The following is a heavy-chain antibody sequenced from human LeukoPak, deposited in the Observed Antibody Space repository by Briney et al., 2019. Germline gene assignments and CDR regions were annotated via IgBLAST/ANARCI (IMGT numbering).Heavy chain of an antibody. Sequence: ASVKVSCKASGYTFTSYYMHWVRQAPGQGLEWMGIINPSGGSTSYAQKFQGRVTMTRDTSTSTVYMELSSLRAEDTAVYYCARHPHYNSSDYYYVLGDYWGQGTLVTVSS. V-gene: IGHV1-46*01. CDR1: GYTFTSYY. J-gene: IGHJ4*02. CDR3: ARHPHYNSSDYYYVLGDY. CDR2: INPSGGST. D-gene: IGHD3-22*01.